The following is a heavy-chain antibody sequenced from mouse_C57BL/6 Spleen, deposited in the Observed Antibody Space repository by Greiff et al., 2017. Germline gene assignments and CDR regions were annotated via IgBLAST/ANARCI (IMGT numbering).Heavy chain of an antibody. CDR2: ISSGGSYT. Sequence: EVKVVESGGDLVKPGGSLKLSCAASGFTFSSYGMSWVRQTPDKRLEWVATISSGGSYTYYPDSVKGRFTISRDNAKNTLYLQLSSLKSEDTAMYYGARHPGYYLDYWGKGTTLTVSS. CDR3: ARHPGYYLDY. CDR1: GFTFSSYG. V-gene: IGHV5-6*01. J-gene: IGHJ2*01. D-gene: IGHD3-2*02.